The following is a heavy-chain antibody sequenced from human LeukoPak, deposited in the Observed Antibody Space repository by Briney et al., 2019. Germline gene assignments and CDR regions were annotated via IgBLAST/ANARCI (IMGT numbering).Heavy chain of an antibody. J-gene: IGHJ4*02. Sequence: GGSLRLSCAASGFTFSSYAMSWVRQAPGEGLEWVSAISGSGGSTYYADSVKGRFTISRDNSKNTLYLQMNSLRAEDTAVYYCAKEFSSAILRPYYFDYWGQGTLVTVSS. CDR1: GFTFSSYA. CDR3: AKEFSSAILRPYYFDY. CDR2: ISGSGGST. V-gene: IGHV3-23*01. D-gene: IGHD2-2*01.